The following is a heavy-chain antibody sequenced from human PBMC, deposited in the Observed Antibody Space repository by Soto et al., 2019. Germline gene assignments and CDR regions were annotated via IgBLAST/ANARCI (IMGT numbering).Heavy chain of an antibody. CDR2: IYPGDSDT. J-gene: IGHJ6*02. Sequence: GESLKISCKGSGYRFTTYWIGWVRQMPGKGLEWMGIIYPGDSDTRYSPSSQGQVTISADKSISTAYLQWSSLKASDTAMYYCARHGWTGSAYYYGMDVWGQGTTVTVSS. D-gene: IGHD3-9*01. V-gene: IGHV5-51*01. CDR3: ARHGWTGSAYYYGMDV. CDR1: GYRFTTYW.